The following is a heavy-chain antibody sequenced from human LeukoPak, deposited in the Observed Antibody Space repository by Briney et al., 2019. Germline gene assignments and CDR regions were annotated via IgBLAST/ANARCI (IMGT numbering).Heavy chain of an antibody. V-gene: IGHV3-23*01. CDR3: AKGSAIGLHEY. Sequence: GGSLRLSCAASGFTFSSYAMSWVRQAPGKGLEWVSAISGSGTSTYYADAVKGRFTISRDNSKNTLYLQMNSLRAEDTAVYYCAKGSAIGLHEYWGQGTLVTVSS. CDR2: ISGSGTST. CDR1: GFTFSSYA. D-gene: IGHD2-21*01. J-gene: IGHJ4*02.